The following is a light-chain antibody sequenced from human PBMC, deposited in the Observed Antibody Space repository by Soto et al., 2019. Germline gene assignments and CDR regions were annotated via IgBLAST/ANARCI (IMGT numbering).Light chain of an antibody. CDR3: QQRSNWPGFT. Sequence: EIVFTQSPATLSLSPGERATLSCRASQSVGRYLAWYQQKPGQAPRLLIYDASNRATGIPARFSGSGSGTDFTLTISSLXPEDFGVYYCQQRSNWPGFTFGPGTKVDIK. CDR1: QSVGRY. V-gene: IGKV3-11*01. CDR2: DAS. J-gene: IGKJ3*01.